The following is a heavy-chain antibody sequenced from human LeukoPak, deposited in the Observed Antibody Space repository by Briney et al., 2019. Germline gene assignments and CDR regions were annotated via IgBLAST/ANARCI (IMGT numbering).Heavy chain of an antibody. D-gene: IGHD4-17*01. J-gene: IGHJ5*02. Sequence: GESLKISCKGSGYSFTSYWIGWVRQMPGKGLEWMGIIYPGDSDTRYSPSFQGQVTISADKSISTAYLQWSSLKASDTAMYYCARDGADYGDYGLNWFDPWGQGTLVTVSS. CDR2: IYPGDSDT. CDR1: GYSFTSYW. V-gene: IGHV5-51*01. CDR3: ARDGADYGDYGLNWFDP.